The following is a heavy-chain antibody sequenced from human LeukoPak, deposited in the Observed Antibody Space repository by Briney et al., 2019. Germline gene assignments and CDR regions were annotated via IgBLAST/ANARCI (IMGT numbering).Heavy chain of an antibody. Sequence: SETLSLTCAVYGGSFSGYYWSWIRQPTGKGLEWIGEINHSGSTNYNPSLKSRVTISVDTSKNQFSLKLSSVTAADTAVYYCAAGGYSYALWYWGQGTLVTVSS. CDR3: AAGGYSYALWY. J-gene: IGHJ4*02. CDR1: GGSFSGYY. D-gene: IGHD5-18*01. V-gene: IGHV4-34*01. CDR2: INHSGST.